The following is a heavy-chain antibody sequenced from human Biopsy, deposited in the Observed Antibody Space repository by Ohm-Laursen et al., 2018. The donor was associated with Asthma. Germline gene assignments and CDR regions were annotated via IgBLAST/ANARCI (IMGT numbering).Heavy chain of an antibody. V-gene: IGHV1-69*01. CDR3: ARCQVGYSSGWSLLLKKIYYSGMDV. CDR1: GGIFSNFA. Sequence: SSVKVSCKAPGGIFSNFAISWVRQAPGQGLEWMGGIFTIFGSSNYAQKFQGRVTITADESTSTAYMEVTSLRSEDTAIYYCARCQVGYSSGWSLLLKKIYYSGMDVWGQGTAVTVSS. J-gene: IGHJ6*02. CDR2: IFTIFGSS. D-gene: IGHD6-19*01.